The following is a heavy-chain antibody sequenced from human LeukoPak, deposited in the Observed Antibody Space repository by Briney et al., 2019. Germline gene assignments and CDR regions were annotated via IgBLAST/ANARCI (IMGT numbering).Heavy chain of an antibody. Sequence: PGGSLRLSCAASGFTFSSYGMHWVRQAPGKGLEWVAFIRYDGSNKYYADSVKGRFTISRDNSKNTLCLQMNSLRAEDTAVYYCAKALIQWLVLEAFDIWGQGTMVTVSS. D-gene: IGHD6-19*01. V-gene: IGHV3-30*02. CDR2: IRYDGSNK. CDR3: AKALIQWLVLEAFDI. J-gene: IGHJ3*02. CDR1: GFTFSSYG.